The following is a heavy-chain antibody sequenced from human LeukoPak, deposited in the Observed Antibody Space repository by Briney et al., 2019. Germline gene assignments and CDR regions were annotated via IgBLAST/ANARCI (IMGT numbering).Heavy chain of an antibody. V-gene: IGHV3-21*01. CDR3: ARGSLDGYDL. J-gene: IGHJ4*02. CDR1: GFTFSSYS. Sequence: GGSLRLSRAASGFTFSSYSMNWVRQAPGKGLEWVSSISSSSSYIYYADSVKGRFTISRDNAKNSLYLQMNSPRAEDTAVYYCARGSLDGYDLWGQGTLVTVSS. D-gene: IGHD5-12*01. CDR2: ISSSSSYI.